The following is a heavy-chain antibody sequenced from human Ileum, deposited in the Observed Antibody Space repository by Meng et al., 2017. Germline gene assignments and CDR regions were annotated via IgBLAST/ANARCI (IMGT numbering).Heavy chain of an antibody. V-gene: IGHV4-39*07. J-gene: IGHJ6*02. D-gene: IGHD3-10*01. Sequence: SETLSLTCTVSGGSISSSSYYWGWIRQPPGKGLEWIGSIYYSGSTYYNPSLKSRVTISVDTSKNQFSLKLSSVTAADTAVYYCAREVGGVRGVIITYDYGMDVWGQGTTVTVSS. CDR1: GGSISSSSYY. CDR3: AREVGGVRGVIITYDYGMDV. CDR2: IYYSGST.